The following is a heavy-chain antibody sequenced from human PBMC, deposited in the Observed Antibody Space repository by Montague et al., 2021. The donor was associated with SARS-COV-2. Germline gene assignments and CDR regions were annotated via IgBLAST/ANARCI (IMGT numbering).Heavy chain of an antibody. V-gene: IGHV4-39*01. J-gene: IGHJ4*02. Sequence: SETLSLTCTVSGGSISSGGYYWDWIRQPPGMGLEWIGTIYYSGSTXYNPSLKSRVTISVDTSRNQFSLKVSSVTAADTAVYYCAKTGGPTTVAGPFDYWGQGTPVTVSS. D-gene: IGHD6-19*01. CDR1: GGSISSGGYY. CDR3: AKTGGPTTVAGPFDY. CDR2: IYYSGST.